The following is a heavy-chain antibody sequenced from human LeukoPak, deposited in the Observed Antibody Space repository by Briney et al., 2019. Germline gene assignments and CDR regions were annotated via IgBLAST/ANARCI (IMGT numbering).Heavy chain of an antibody. CDR3: ARSLRHYGSGSYYNT. J-gene: IGHJ5*02. V-gene: IGHV5-51*01. Sequence: GESLKISCKGSGYSFTSYWIGWVRQMPGKGLEWMGIIYPGDSDTRYSPSFQGQVTISADKSISTAYLQWSSLKASDTAMYYCARSLRHYGSGSYYNTWGQGTLVTVSS. CDR1: GYSFTSYW. D-gene: IGHD3-10*01. CDR2: IYPGDSDT.